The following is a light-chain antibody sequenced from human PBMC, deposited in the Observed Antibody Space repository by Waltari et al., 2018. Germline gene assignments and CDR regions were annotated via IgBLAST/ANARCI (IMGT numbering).Light chain of an antibody. V-gene: IGKV3-20*01. CDR2: GAS. J-gene: IGKJ1*01. CDR3: QHYVRLPAT. CDR1: QSVGGT. Sequence: EIVLTQSPGTLSLSPGERATLSCWASQSVGGTLAWYQQKPGQAPRLLIYGASSRATGIPDRFSGSGSGTEFSRTISRLEPEDFAVYYCQHYVRLPATFGQGTKVEIK.